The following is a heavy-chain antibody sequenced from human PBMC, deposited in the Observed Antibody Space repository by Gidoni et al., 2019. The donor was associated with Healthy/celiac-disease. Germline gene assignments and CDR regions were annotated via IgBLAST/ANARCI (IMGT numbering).Heavy chain of an antibody. CDR1: GESFSGYY. CDR2: INHSGST. V-gene: IGHV4-34*01. Sequence: QVQLQPWCAGLFKPSEPLSLTCAVYGESFSGYYWRWIRPPPGKGLEWIGEINHSGSTNYNTSLKSRVTRSVDTSKNQFSLKLSSVTAADTAVYYCARGRGSWRNPPFGYWGQGTLVTVSS. CDR3: ARGRGSWRNPPFGY. D-gene: IGHD6-13*01. J-gene: IGHJ4*02.